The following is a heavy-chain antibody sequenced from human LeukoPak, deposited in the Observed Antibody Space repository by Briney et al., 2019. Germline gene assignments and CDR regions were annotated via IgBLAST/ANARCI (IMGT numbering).Heavy chain of an antibody. J-gene: IGHJ4*02. CDR1: GGSISSDTYY. V-gene: IGHV4-39*07. CDR3: ARAVVLYYDGSGYSTRFDY. D-gene: IGHD3-22*01. CDR2: IYYSGST. Sequence: SETLSLTCSVSGGSISSDTYYWGWIRQPPGKGLEWIGNIYYSGSTYYNPSLKSRVTISVDTFKNQFSLKLRSVTAADTAMYYCARAVVLYYDGSGYSTRFDYWGQGTLVTVSS.